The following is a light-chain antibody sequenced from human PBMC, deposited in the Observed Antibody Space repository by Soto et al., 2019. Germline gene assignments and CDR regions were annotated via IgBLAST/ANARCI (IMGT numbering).Light chain of an antibody. CDR1: SSNIGAAYD. J-gene: IGLJ2*01. V-gene: IGLV1-40*01. CDR2: GNT. Sequence: QSELTQPPSVSGAPGQRVTISCTGSSSNIGAAYDVHWYQHLPGTAPKLLIYGNTNRPSGVPDRFSGSKSGTSASLAINGLQADDEADYYCQSFDSSLRGVIFGGGTMLTVL. CDR3: QSFDSSLRGVI.